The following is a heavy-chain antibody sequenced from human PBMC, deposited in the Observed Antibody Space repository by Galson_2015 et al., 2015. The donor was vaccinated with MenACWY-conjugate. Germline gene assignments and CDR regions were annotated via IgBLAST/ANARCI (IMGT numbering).Heavy chain of an antibody. CDR2: ISSSSSYI. V-gene: IGHV3-21*01. J-gene: IGHJ4*02. CDR1: GFTFSSYS. CDR3: ARAGLEWCPFDY. D-gene: IGHD3-3*01. Sequence: SLRLSCAASGFTFSSYSMNWVRQAPGKGLEWVSSISSSSSYIYYADSVKGRFTISRDNAKNSLYLQMNSLRAEDTAVYYCARAGLEWCPFDYWGQGTLVTVSS.